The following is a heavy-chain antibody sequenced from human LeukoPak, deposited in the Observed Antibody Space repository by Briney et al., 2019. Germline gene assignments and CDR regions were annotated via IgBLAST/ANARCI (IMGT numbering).Heavy chain of an antibody. CDR3: AREDYYGSGSPVY. CDR1: GYTFTSYY. V-gene: IGHV1-46*01. J-gene: IGHJ4*02. D-gene: IGHD3-10*01. Sequence: GASVKVSCKASGYTFTSYYMHWVRQAPGQGLQWMGIINPSGGSTSYAQNFQGRVTMTRDTSASTVYMDLSSLRSEDTAVYYCAREDYYGSGSPVYWGQGTLVTVSS. CDR2: INPSGGST.